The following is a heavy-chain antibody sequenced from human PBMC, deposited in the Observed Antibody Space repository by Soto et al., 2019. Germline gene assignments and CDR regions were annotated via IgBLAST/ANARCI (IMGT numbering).Heavy chain of an antibody. V-gene: IGHV4-39*01. J-gene: IGHJ4*02. CDR3: ARPYFSSSSMFDY. D-gene: IGHD6-6*01. Sequence: PSETLSLTCTVSGDSISSSTYYWSWIRPPPGKGLEWIGCIYHTGPTYYNPSLKSRVTISVYTSKNQFSLKLSSVTAADTAVYYCARPYFSSSSMFDYWCQVTLVTVSS. CDR2: IYHTGPT. CDR1: GDSISSSTYY.